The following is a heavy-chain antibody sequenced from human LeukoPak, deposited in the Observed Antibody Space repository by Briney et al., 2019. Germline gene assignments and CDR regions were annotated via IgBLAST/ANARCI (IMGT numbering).Heavy chain of an antibody. CDR3: ARRRVSSSTWYSTYYYYFYMDV. D-gene: IGHD6-13*01. V-gene: IGHV4-59*01. Sequence: PSETLSLTCTVSDDSITIYYWSWIRQPPGKGLEWIGYIDHTGITNYNPSLNSRVTISRDTSKNHFSLELSSATAADTAVYFCARRRVSSSTWYSTYYYYFYMDVWGKGTTITVSS. CDR2: IDHTGIT. CDR1: DDSITIYY. J-gene: IGHJ6*03.